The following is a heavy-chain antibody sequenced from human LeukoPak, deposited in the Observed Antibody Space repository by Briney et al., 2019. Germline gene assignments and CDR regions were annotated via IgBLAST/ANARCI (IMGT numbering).Heavy chain of an antibody. Sequence: SETLSLTCTVSGGSISSSSYFWGWIRQPPGKGLEWIGYIYYSGSTNYNPSLKSRVTISVDTSKNQFSLKLSSVTAADTAAYYCARLGGPAATFPLDYWGQGTLVTVSS. J-gene: IGHJ4*02. CDR3: ARLGGPAATFPLDY. CDR1: GGSISSSSYF. CDR2: IYYSGST. V-gene: IGHV4-61*05. D-gene: IGHD2-2*01.